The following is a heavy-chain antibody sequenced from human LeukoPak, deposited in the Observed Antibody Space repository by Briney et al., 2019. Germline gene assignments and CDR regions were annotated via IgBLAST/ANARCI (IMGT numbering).Heavy chain of an antibody. CDR2: IWYDGSNK. Sequence: GGSLRLSCAASGFTFSSYGMHWVRQAPGKGLEWVAVIWYDGSNKYYADSVKGRFTISRDNSKDTLYLQMNSLRAEDTAVYYCARLNEPAAPIPYYYYYGMDVWGQGTTVTVSS. D-gene: IGHD2-2*01. CDR3: ARLNEPAAPIPYYYYYGMDV. J-gene: IGHJ6*02. CDR1: GFTFSSYG. V-gene: IGHV3-33*01.